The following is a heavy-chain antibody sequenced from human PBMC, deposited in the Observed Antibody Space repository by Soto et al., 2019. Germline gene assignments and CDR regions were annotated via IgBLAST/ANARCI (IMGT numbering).Heavy chain of an antibody. CDR2: IIPIFGTA. D-gene: IGHD6-6*01. CDR1: GGTFSSYA. V-gene: IGHV1-69*01. Sequence: QVQLVQSGAEVKKPGSSVKVSCKAAGGTFSSYAISWVRQAPGQGLEWMGGIIPIFGTANYAQKFQGRVTITADESTSTAYMELSSLRSEDTAVYYWASASIAARPPGHYYGMAVWGQGTTVTVSS. CDR3: ASASIAARPPGHYYGMAV. J-gene: IGHJ6*02.